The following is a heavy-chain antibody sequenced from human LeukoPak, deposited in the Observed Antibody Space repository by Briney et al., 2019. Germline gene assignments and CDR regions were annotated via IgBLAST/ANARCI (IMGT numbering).Heavy chain of an antibody. CDR3: ARDGDVLLWFGESLNWFDP. D-gene: IGHD3-10*01. J-gene: IGHJ5*02. CDR1: DYSISSGYY. CDR2: IYHSGST. Sequence: SETLSLTCTVSDYSISSGYYWGWIRQPPGKGLEWIGSIYHSGSTYYNPSLKSRVTISVDTSKNQFSLKLSSVTAADTAVYYCARDGDVLLWFGESLNWFDPWGQGTLVTVSS. V-gene: IGHV4-38-2*02.